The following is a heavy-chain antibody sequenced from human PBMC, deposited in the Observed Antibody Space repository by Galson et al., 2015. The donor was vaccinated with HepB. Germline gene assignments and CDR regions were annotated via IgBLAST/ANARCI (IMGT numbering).Heavy chain of an antibody. CDR3: AKVISGGETAFDY. J-gene: IGHJ4*02. Sequence: SLRLSCAASGFAFDDYTMHWVRQGPGKGLEWVSSISWNSRNIGYADSVKGRFTISRDNAKNSLYLQVNSLRPEDTALYYCAKVISGGETAFDYWGQGTPITVSS. D-gene: IGHD1-14*01. V-gene: IGHV3-9*01. CDR2: ISWNSRNI. CDR1: GFAFDDYT.